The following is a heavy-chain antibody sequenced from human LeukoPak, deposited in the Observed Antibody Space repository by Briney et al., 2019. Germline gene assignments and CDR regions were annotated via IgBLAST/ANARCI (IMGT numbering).Heavy chain of an antibody. CDR2: INPNSGGT. CDR3: ARPALYRSMAGDYYMDV. CDR1: AYTFTSYY. J-gene: IGHJ6*03. Sequence: GASVKVSCKASAYTFTSYYMHWVRQAPGQGLEWMGWINPNSGGTNYAQKFQGRVTMTRDTSISTAYMELSRLRSDDTAVYYCARPALYRSMAGDYYMDVWGKGTTVTISS. V-gene: IGHV1-2*02. D-gene: IGHD3-3*01.